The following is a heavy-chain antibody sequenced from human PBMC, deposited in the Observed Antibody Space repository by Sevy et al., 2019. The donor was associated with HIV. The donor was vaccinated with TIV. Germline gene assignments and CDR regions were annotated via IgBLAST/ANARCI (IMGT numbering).Heavy chain of an antibody. V-gene: IGHV3-21*01. CDR2: ISYSSNYI. CDR1: GFSFSTYM. Sequence: GGSLRLSCTASGFSFSTYMMNWVRQAPGKGLEWVASISYSSNYIYYADSLKGRFTISRDNAKNSLLLQMNSLRAEDTAGDYCAGPYGSGSWEAFDVWGQGTMVTVSS. J-gene: IGHJ3*01. CDR3: AGPYGSGSWEAFDV. D-gene: IGHD3-10*01.